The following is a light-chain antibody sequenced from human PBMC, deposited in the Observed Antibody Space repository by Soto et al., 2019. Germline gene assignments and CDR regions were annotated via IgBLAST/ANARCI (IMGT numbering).Light chain of an antibody. J-gene: IGKJ1*01. CDR1: QSVSSSY. V-gene: IGKV3D-20*02. CDR3: QQNYSYPT. Sequence: EILLTPSPSSLSVSPGERATLSCRASQSVSSSYLAWYQQNPGQAPRLLIYAASSRATGVPYRFSGSGSGTDFTLTISSLQPDDFATYYCQQNYSYPTFGQGTKVDIK. CDR2: AAS.